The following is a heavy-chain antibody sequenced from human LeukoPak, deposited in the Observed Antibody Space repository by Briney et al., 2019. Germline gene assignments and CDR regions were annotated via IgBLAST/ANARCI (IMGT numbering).Heavy chain of an antibody. Sequence: GGSLRLSCAASGFTFSSYSMNWVRQAPGKGLEWVPSISSSSSYIYYADSVKGRFTISRDNAKNSLYLQMNSLRAEDTAVYYCARDLGADIVVVPAASFDYWGQGTLVTVSS. CDR3: ARDLGADIVVVPAASFDY. J-gene: IGHJ4*02. D-gene: IGHD2-2*01. CDR1: GFTFSSYS. CDR2: ISSSSSYI. V-gene: IGHV3-21*01.